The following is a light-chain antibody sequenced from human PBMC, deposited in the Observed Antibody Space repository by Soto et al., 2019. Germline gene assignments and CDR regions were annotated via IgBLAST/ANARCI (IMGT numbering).Light chain of an antibody. CDR3: QQYYSIPIT. CDR1: QSVLYSSDNKNY. J-gene: IGKJ5*01. V-gene: IGKV4-1*01. Sequence: DIVMTQSADSLAVSLGERGTINCNSSQSVLYSSDNKNYLTWYQQKPGQPPKLLIYWASTRESGVPDRFSGSGSGTDFTLTISSLQAEDVAVYYCQQYYSIPITFGQGTRLEIK. CDR2: WAS.